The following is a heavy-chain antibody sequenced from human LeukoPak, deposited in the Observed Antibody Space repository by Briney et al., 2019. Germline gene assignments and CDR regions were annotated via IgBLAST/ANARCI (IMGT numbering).Heavy chain of an antibody. CDR1: GYTFTGYY. D-gene: IGHD1-26*01. CDR2: INPKIGGR. Sequence: ASVKVSCKASGYTFTGYYMHWVRQAPGQGLEWMGWINPKIGGRSYAQKFQARVTMTTDTSTNTAYMELSSLRFDDTAVYYCASWDAPGFDYWGQGTLVTVSS. CDR3: ASWDAPGFDY. J-gene: IGHJ4*02. V-gene: IGHV1-2*02.